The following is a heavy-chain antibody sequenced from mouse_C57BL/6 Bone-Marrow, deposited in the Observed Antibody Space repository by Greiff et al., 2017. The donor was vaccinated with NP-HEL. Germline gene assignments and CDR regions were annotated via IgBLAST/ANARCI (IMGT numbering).Heavy chain of an antibody. J-gene: IGHJ4*01. Sequence: DVKLVESGGGLVQPKGSLKLSCAASGFSFNTYAMNWVRQAPGKGLEWVARIRSKSNNYATYYADSVKDRFTISRDDSESMLYLQMNNLKTEDTAMYYCVRHRGEYYYAMDYWGQGTSVTVSS. CDR3: VRHRGEYYYAMDY. CDR2: IRSKSNNYAT. V-gene: IGHV10-1*01. CDR1: GFSFNTYA.